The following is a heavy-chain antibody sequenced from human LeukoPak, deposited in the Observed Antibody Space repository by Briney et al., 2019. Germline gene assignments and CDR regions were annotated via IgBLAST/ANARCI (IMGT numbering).Heavy chain of an antibody. V-gene: IGHV3-23*01. Sequence: PGGSLRLSYAASGFTFSSYGMSWVRQAPGKGLEWISSISGSGGSTYYADSVKGRFTISRDNSKNTLYLQMNSLRAEDTAVYYCAKDYKGVWLAYGSGSLESDYWGQGTLVAVSS. CDR1: GFTFSSYG. CDR3: AKDYKGVWLAYGSGSLESDY. J-gene: IGHJ4*02. CDR2: ISGSGGST. D-gene: IGHD3-10*01.